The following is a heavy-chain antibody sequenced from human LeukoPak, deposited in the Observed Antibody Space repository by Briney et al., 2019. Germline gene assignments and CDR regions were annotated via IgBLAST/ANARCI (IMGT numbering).Heavy chain of an antibody. CDR1: GGSVSSPIFY. CDR3: ARDRAAGSDWLDP. Sequence: SETLSLTCSVSGGSVSSPIFYWNWIRQHPGKGLEWIGYIYYNGSTKYNQSLKSRVTISLDTSKNQFSLRLSSVTAADTAVYYCARDRAAGSDWLDPWGQGTLVTVSS. J-gene: IGHJ5*02. CDR2: IYYNGST. D-gene: IGHD3-10*01. V-gene: IGHV4-61*01.